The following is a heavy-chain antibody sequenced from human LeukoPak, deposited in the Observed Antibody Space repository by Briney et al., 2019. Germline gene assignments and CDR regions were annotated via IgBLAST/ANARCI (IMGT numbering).Heavy chain of an antibody. V-gene: IGHV4-34*01. CDR3: ARHGKWYAPWLRFRSWFDP. CDR1: GGSFSGYC. Sequence: PSETLSLTCAVYGGSFSGYCWSWIRQPPGKGLEWIGEINHSGSTNYNPSLKSRVTISVDTSKNQFSLKLSSVTAADTAVYYCARHGKWYAPWLRFRSWFDPWGQGTLVTVSS. CDR2: INHSGST. D-gene: IGHD5-12*01. J-gene: IGHJ5*02.